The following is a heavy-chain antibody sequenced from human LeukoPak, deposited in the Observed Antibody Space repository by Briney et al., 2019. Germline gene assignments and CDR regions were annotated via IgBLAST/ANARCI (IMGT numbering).Heavy chain of an antibody. Sequence: PGGSLRLSCAASGFTFSSYWMSWVRQAPGKGLEWVANIKQDGSEKYYVDSVKGRFTISRDNAKNSLYLQMNSLRAEDTAVYYCARVEESEMATTLIDYWGQGTLVTVSS. V-gene: IGHV3-7*03. CDR1: GFTFSSYW. D-gene: IGHD5-24*01. CDR2: IKQDGSEK. CDR3: ARVEESEMATTLIDY. J-gene: IGHJ4*02.